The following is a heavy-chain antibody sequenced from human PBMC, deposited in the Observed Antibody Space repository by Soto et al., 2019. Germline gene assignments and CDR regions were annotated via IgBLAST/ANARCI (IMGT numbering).Heavy chain of an antibody. CDR2: IYSGDTT. CDR1: GFTVRANY. CDR3: HGYGY. J-gene: IGHJ4*02. V-gene: IGHV3-53*01. Sequence: EVQLVESGGGSIQPGGSLRLSCAVSGFTVRANYMSWVRQAPGKGLEWVSVIYSGDTTYYADSVKGRFIISRDISKNTLYLQMNILRAEDTAVYYCHGYGYWGQGTLVTVSS. D-gene: IGHD5-12*01.